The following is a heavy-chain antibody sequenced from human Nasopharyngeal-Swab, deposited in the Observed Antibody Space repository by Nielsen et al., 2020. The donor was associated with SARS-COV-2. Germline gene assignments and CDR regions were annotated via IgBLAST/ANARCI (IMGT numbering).Heavy chain of an antibody. CDR3: ARVFWFPYYMDV. J-gene: IGHJ6*03. D-gene: IGHD3-3*01. Sequence: WISQPPGKGLEWIGYIYYSGSTNYNPSLKSRVTISVDTSKNQFSLKLSSVTAADTAVYYCARVFWFPYYMDVWGKGTTVTVSS. CDR2: IYYSGST. V-gene: IGHV4-59*01.